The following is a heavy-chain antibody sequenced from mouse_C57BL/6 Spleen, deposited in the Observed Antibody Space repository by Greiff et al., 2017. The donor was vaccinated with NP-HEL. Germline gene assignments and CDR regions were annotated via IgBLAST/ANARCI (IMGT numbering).Heavy chain of an antibody. Sequence: VQLKESGPVLVKPGASVKMSCKASGYTFTDYYMNWVKQSHGKSLEWIGVINPYNGGTSYNQKFKGKATLTVDKSSSTAYMELNSLTSEDSAVYYCAPLRQGFAYWGQGTLVTVSA. V-gene: IGHV1-19*01. J-gene: IGHJ3*01. D-gene: IGHD2-12*01. CDR3: APLRQGFAY. CDR2: INPYNGGT. CDR1: GYTFTDYY.